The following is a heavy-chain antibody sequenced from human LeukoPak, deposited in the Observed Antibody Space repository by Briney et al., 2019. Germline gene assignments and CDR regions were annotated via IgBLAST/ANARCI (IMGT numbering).Heavy chain of an antibody. Sequence: ASVKVSCKASGYTFTSYDINWVRQATGQGLEWMGWMNPNSGNTGYAQKFQGRVTMTRNTSISTAYMELSGLRSEDTAVYYCARTALRAAMRGRWFDPWGQGTLVTVSS. D-gene: IGHD2-2*01. CDR1: GYTFTSYD. CDR3: ARTALRAAMRGRWFDP. CDR2: MNPNSGNT. J-gene: IGHJ5*02. V-gene: IGHV1-8*01.